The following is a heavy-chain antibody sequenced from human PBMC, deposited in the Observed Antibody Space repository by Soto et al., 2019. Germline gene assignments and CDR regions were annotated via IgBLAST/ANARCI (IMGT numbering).Heavy chain of an antibody. CDR2: IRSKAYGGTT. Sequence: GXYLRLSCTASGFTLGDYAMSWVRQAPWKGLEWVGFIRSKAYGGTTEYAASVKGRFTISRDDSKSIAYLQMNSLKTEDTAVYYCTRDVTIFGVVTVDAFDIWGQGTMVTVSS. J-gene: IGHJ3*02. CDR1: GFTLGDYA. D-gene: IGHD3-3*01. CDR3: TRDVTIFGVVTVDAFDI. V-gene: IGHV3-49*04.